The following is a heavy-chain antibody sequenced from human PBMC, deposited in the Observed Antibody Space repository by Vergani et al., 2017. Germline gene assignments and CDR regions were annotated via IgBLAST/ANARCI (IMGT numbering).Heavy chain of an antibody. CDR1: GGSFSDYY. Sequence: QVQLQQWGAGLLKPSETLSLTCAVYGGSFSDYYWSWIRQPPGKGLEWIGEINHSGSTNYNPSLKSRVTISVDTSKNQFSLKLSSVTAADTAVYYCASSYVRYYYYYMDVWGKGTTVTVSS. J-gene: IGHJ6*03. D-gene: IGHD1-26*01. CDR2: INHSGST. CDR3: ASSYVRYYYYYMDV. V-gene: IGHV4-34*01.